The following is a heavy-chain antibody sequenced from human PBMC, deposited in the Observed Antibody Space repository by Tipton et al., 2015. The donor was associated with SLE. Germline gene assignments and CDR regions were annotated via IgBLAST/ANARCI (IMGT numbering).Heavy chain of an antibody. V-gene: IGHV4-4*08. J-gene: IGHJ4*02. CDR2: IYTSWGT. CDR3: AKGRVGVVES. D-gene: IGHD3-3*01. Sequence: TLSLTCTVSGASISSDSWSWVRQPPGQGREWIAYIYTSWGTNYNPSLKNRVTIFRDTSKNQFSLKMISVTAADTAMYYCAKGRVGVVESWGQGTLVTVSS. CDR1: GASISSDS.